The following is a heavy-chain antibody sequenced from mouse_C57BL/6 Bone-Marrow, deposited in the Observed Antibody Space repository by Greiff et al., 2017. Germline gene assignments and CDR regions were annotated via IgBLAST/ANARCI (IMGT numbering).Heavy chain of an antibody. CDR1: GFTFSSYA. CDR2: ISSGGDYI. J-gene: IGHJ1*03. Sequence: DVMLVESGEGLVKPGGSLKLSCAASGFTFSSYAMSWVRQTPEKRLEWVAYISSGGDYIYYADTVKGRFTISRDNARNTLYLQMSSLKSEDTAMYYCTRGPHYYGSSYEYFDVWGTGTTVTVSS. V-gene: IGHV5-9-1*02. D-gene: IGHD1-1*01. CDR3: TRGPHYYGSSYEYFDV.